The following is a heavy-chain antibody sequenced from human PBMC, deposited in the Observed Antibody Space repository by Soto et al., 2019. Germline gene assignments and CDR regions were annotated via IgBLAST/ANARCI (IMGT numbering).Heavy chain of an antibody. CDR3: ARSGHASRSGFDY. J-gene: IGHJ4*02. V-gene: IGHV4-4*02. CDR2: IYHSGST. Sequence: QVQLQESGPGLVKPSGTLSLTCAVSGGSISSSNWWSWVRQPPGKGLEWIGEIYHSGSTNYNPSLKSRVPRSVDKSKNQFSLKLSSVTAADTAVYYCARSGHASRSGFDYWGQGTLVTVSS. D-gene: IGHD6-13*01. CDR1: GGSISSSNW.